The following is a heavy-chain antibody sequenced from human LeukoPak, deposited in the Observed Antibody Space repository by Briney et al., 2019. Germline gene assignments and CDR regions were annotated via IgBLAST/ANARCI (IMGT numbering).Heavy chain of an antibody. D-gene: IGHD6-19*01. J-gene: IGHJ6*02. CDR1: GYSFTSYW. CDR2: IYPGDSDT. Sequence: GESLKIPCKGSGYSFTSYWIGWVRQMPGKGLEWMGIIYPGDSDTRYSPSFQGQVTISADKSISTAYLQWSSLKASDIAMYYCARATRDSSGWSTYGMDVWGQGATVTVSS. V-gene: IGHV5-51*01. CDR3: ARATRDSSGWSTYGMDV.